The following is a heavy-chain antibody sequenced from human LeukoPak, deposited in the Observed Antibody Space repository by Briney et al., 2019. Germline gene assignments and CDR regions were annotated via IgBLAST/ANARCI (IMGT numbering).Heavy chain of an antibody. CDR2: INPNSGGT. CDR1: GYTFTGYY. Sequence: ASVKVSCKASGYTFTGYYMHWVRQAPGQGLEWMGWINPNSGGTNYTQKFQGRVTMTRDTSISTPYMELSRLRSDDTAVYYCARDGDPRYSAPYNWFDPWGQGTLVTVSS. J-gene: IGHJ5*02. D-gene: IGHD2-15*01. CDR3: ARDGDPRYSAPYNWFDP. V-gene: IGHV1-2*02.